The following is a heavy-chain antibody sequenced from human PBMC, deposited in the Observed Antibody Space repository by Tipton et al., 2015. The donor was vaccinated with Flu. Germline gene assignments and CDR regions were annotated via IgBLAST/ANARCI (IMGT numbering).Heavy chain of an antibody. CDR2: IYHSGST. CDR1: GGSFSGYY. V-gene: IGHV4-38-2*01. Sequence: GLVKPSETLSLTCAVYGGSFSGYYWSWIRQPPGKGLEWIGSIYHSGSTYYNPSLKSRVTISVDTSKNQFSLKLSSVTAADTAVYYCASSIAVAGKESGGYWGQGTLVTVSS. J-gene: IGHJ4*02. D-gene: IGHD6-19*01. CDR3: ASSIAVAGKESGGY.